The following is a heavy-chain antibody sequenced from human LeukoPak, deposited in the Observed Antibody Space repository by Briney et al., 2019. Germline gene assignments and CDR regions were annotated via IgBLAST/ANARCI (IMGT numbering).Heavy chain of an antibody. V-gene: IGHV3-74*01. CDR1: GFTFSSHW. Sequence: GGSLRLSCEASGFTFSSHWMHWVRQVPGKGLVLAARIRGDENEIDYADSVKGRFTISRDNAKNTLYLQMNSLRVEDTAVYFCARGHVPGSTRHWDFWGQGTLVTVSS. CDR3: ARGHVPGSTRHWDF. CDR2: IRGDENEI. J-gene: IGHJ4*02. D-gene: IGHD3-10*01.